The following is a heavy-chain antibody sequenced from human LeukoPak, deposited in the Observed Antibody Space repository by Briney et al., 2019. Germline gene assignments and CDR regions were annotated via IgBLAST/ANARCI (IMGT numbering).Heavy chain of an antibody. CDR2: IHHRGST. CDR1: GGSLSGYY. V-gene: IGHV4-34*01. Sequence: KASETLSLTCAVYGGSLSGYYWSWIRQPPGKGLEWIGEIHHRGSTNYNPSLKSRVTISVDTSKNQFSLKLSSVTAADTAVYYCARSPTYYDILTGYYPHEGWFDPWGQGTLVTVSS. J-gene: IGHJ5*02. CDR3: ARSPTYYDILTGYYPHEGWFDP. D-gene: IGHD3-9*01.